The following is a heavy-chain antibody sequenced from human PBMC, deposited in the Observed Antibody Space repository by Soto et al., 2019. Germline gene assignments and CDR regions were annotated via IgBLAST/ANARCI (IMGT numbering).Heavy chain of an antibody. CDR2: ISGIGGAI. J-gene: IGHJ4*02. CDR3: ARDFFDY. V-gene: IGHV3-48*03. Sequence: GGSLRRSCAVSGFSFSSYDMNWVRQAPGKGLEWVSYISGIGGAIYYADSVRGRFTIPRDNAKNSLYLQMNSLRAEDTALYYCARDFFDYWGRGTLVTVSS. CDR1: GFSFSSYD.